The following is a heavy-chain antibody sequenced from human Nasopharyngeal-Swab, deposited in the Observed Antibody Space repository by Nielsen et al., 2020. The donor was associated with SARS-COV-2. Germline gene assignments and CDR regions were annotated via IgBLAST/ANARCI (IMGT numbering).Heavy chain of an antibody. CDR2: ILVNRYT. J-gene: IGHJ4*02. CDR1: GGSITSSRHR. Sequence: SETLSPPFPFSGGSITSSRHRWGWIRQPPGKGLEWMGQILVNRYTEYHPSVRGRITVYADTSENSFSLRLNSVTAADTAVYYCARLDPFGSEDKWGQGTLVTVSS. D-gene: IGHD3-3*01. CDR3: ARLDPFGSEDK. V-gene: IGHV4-39*02.